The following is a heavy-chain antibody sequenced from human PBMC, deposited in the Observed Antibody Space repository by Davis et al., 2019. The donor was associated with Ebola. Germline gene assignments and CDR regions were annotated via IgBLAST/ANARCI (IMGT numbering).Heavy chain of an antibody. J-gene: IGHJ4*02. CDR3: ARHRGGYDWSGLDY. CDR2: IIPIFGTA. D-gene: IGHD5-12*01. V-gene: IGHV1-69*13. Sequence: SSVPVSRKASGGTFSSSAISCVRQAPGQGLEWMGGIIPIFGTANYAQKFQGRVTITADESTSTAYLQWSSLKASDTAMYYCARHRGGYDWSGLDYWGQGTLVTVSS. CDR1: GGTFSSSA.